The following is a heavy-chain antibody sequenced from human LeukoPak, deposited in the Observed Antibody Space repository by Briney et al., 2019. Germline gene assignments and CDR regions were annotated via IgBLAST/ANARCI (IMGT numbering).Heavy chain of an antibody. Sequence: SETLSLTCTVSGDSIRSSHWSWIRQPPGETLEWVGYIYYSGSANYNPSLKDRVSMSVDTSKNQLSLRLSSVTAADTAVYYCARERGGQRSGQFDQWGQGILVTVSS. V-gene: IGHV4-59*01. CDR2: IYYSGSA. CDR1: GDSIRSSH. D-gene: IGHD2-15*01. CDR3: ARERGGQRSGQFDQ. J-gene: IGHJ4*02.